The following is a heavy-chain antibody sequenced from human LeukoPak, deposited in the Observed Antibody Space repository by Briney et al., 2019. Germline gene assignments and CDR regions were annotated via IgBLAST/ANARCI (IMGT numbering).Heavy chain of an antibody. D-gene: IGHD1-1*01. V-gene: IGHV3-23*01. J-gene: IGHJ4*02. CDR3: AKLSRRLTSVGYFDY. Sequence: PSETLSLTCTVSGGSISSSSFYWGWVRQAPGKGLEWVSAISGSGGSTYYADSVKGRFTISRDNSKNTLYLQMNSLRAEDTAVYYCAKLSRRLTSVGYFDYWGQGTLVTVSS. CDR2: ISGSGGST. CDR1: GGSISSSS.